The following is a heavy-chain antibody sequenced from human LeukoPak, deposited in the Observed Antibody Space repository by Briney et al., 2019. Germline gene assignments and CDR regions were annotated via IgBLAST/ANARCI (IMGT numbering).Heavy chain of an antibody. V-gene: IGHV4-39*07. CDR3: ARGKEATVNYFDY. CDR1: GGSISSSSYY. CDR2: IYYSGST. J-gene: IGHJ4*02. Sequence: SETLSLTCTVSGGSISSSSYYWGWIRQPPGKGLEWIGSIYYSGSTYYNPSLKSRVTISVDTSKNQFSLKLSSVTAADTAVYYCARGKEATVNYFDYWGQGTLVTVSS. D-gene: IGHD4-17*01.